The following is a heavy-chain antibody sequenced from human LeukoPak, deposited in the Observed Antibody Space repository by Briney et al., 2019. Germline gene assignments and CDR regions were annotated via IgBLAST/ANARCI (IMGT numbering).Heavy chain of an antibody. CDR1: GYTVTSYD. CDR2: RNPNSGNT. J-gene: IGHJ6*03. D-gene: IGHD3/OR15-3a*01. V-gene: IGHV1-8*01. Sequence: ASVKVSCKASGYTVTSYDINWVRQATGHGLEWMGWRNPNSGNTGYAQKFQGRVTKTKNTSITAAYMELSSLRSEDTAVYYCARALSWTTESYYYMDVWGKGTTVTVSS. CDR3: ARALSWTTESYYYMDV.